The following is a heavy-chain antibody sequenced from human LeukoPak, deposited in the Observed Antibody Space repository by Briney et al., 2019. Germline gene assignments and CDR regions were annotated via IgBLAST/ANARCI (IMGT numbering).Heavy chain of an antibody. CDR2: IYTSGST. CDR3: AGLSGGSYFRGYYMDV. D-gene: IGHD3-22*01. J-gene: IGHJ6*03. Sequence: PSQTLSLTCTVPGGSISSGSYYWSWIRQPAGKGLEWIGRIYTSGSTNYNPSLKSRVTISVDTSKNQFSLKLNSVTAADTAVYYCAGLSGGSYFRGYYMDVWGKGTTLTISS. CDR1: GGSISSGSYY. V-gene: IGHV4-61*02.